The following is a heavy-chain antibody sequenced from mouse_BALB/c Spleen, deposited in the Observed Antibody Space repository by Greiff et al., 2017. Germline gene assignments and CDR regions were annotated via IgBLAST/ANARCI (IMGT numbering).Heavy chain of an antibody. Sequence: EVKLMESGPSLVKPSQTLSLTCTVTGDSITSGYCNWIRKFPGNKLEYMGYISHRGRSYYNQAFNSRISIIRDTSKNQYYLQLNSVTTEDTATYYGARPWYGYDSAGIAYWGQGTPVTVSA. CDR2: ISHRGRS. D-gene: IGHD2-2*01. CDR3: ARPWYGYDSAGIAY. CDR1: GDSITSGY. J-gene: IGHJ3*01. V-gene: IGHV3-8*02.